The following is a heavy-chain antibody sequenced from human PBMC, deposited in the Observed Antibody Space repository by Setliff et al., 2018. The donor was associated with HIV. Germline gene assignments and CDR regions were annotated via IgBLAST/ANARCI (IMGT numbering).Heavy chain of an antibody. Sequence: GGSLRLSCAASGFTFSYYGMHWVRQAPDKGLEWVAVIWSNGNDKYYVDSVKGRFTISRDNAKNSLYLQMSSLRAEDTAVYYCARDPSAGANIYYYVYVWGKGTTVTVSS. CDR2: IWSNGNDK. CDR1: GFTFSYYG. J-gene: IGHJ6*03. D-gene: IGHD1-26*01. CDR3: ARDPSAGANIYYYVYV. V-gene: IGHV3-33*01.